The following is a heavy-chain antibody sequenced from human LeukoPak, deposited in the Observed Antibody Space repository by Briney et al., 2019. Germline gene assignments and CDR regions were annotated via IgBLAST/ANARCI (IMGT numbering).Heavy chain of an antibody. CDR1: GYTFTDYD. V-gene: IGHV1-18*01. D-gene: IGHD5-18*01. CDR3: ARYPLWIQDYYYMDV. Sequence: GASVKVSCKPSGYTFTDYDITWVRPAPGQGLEWMGRVSPYNGNTYYSQRFQDRVTITKDTSTGTAYMDLRNLRTDDTAVYYCARYPLWIQDYYYMDVWGKGTTVTVSS. CDR2: VSPYNGNT. J-gene: IGHJ6*03.